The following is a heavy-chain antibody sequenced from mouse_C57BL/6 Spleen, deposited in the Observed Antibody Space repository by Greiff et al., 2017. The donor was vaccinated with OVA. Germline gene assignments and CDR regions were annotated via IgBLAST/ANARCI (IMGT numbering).Heavy chain of an antibody. CDR2: IYPGDGDT. J-gene: IGHJ2*01. V-gene: IGHV1-80*01. Sequence: QVQLQQSGAELVKPGASVKISCKASGYAFSSYWMNWVKQRPGKGLEWIGQIYPGDGDTNYNGKFKGKATLTADKSSSTAYMQLSSLTSEDSAVYFCARCHGYDGSYFDYWGQGTTLTVSS. D-gene: IGHD2-2*01. CDR1: GYAFSSYW. CDR3: ARCHGYDGSYFDY.